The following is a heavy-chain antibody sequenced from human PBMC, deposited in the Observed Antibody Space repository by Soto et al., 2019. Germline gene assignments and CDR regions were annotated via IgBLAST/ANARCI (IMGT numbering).Heavy chain of an antibody. Sequence: GGSLRLSCVASGFTFSDFYMTWIRQAPGKPLEWLAYISATGNTVSYADSVRGRFTFSRDNDKNSLSVEMTGLRVEDTAVYYCAGKPDMDTAMVYEFWGPGTLVTVSS. V-gene: IGHV3-11*01. CDR1: GFTFSDFY. J-gene: IGHJ4*01. CDR2: ISATGNTV. CDR3: AGKPDMDTAMVYEF. D-gene: IGHD5-18*01.